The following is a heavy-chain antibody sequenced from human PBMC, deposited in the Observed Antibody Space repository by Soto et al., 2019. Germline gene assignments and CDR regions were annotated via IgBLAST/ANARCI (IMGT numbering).Heavy chain of an antibody. CDR3: ARDLGSSGWLGY. D-gene: IGHD6-19*01. Sequence: SVKVSCKASGGTFSSYAISWVRQAPGQGLEWMGGIIPIFGTANYAQKFQGRVTITADESTSTAYMELSSLRSEDTAVYYCARDLGSSGWLGYWGQGTLVTVSS. CDR2: IIPIFGTA. V-gene: IGHV1-69*13. CDR1: GGTFSSYA. J-gene: IGHJ4*02.